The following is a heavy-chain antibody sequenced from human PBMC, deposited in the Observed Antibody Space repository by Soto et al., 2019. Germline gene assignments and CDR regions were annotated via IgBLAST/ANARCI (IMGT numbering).Heavy chain of an antibody. J-gene: IGHJ4*02. CDR1: GYTFTGHY. CDR2: INPNSGGP. CDR3: ARESTGVVVVAATDYPFDY. D-gene: IGHD2-15*01. V-gene: IGHV1-2*02. Sequence: ASVKVSCKASGYTFTGHYMHRVRQAPGQGPEWMGWINPNSGGPNYAQKFRGRVTMTRDTSISTAYMELSRLRSDDTAVYYCARESTGVVVVAATDYPFDYWGQGTLVTVSS.